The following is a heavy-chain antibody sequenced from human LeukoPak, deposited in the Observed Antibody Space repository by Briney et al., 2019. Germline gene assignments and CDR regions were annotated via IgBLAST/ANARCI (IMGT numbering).Heavy chain of an antibody. Sequence: PGGSLRLSCADSGFTISSYWMHWVRQAPGKGLAWVSRINVEGTYTSYTDSVKGRFTISRDNAKNTPYLQMNSLRAEDTAVYYCARDLTGYHDYWGQGTLVTVSS. CDR1: GFTISSYW. D-gene: IGHD3-9*01. CDR2: INVEGTYT. CDR3: ARDLTGYHDY. J-gene: IGHJ4*02. V-gene: IGHV3-74*01.